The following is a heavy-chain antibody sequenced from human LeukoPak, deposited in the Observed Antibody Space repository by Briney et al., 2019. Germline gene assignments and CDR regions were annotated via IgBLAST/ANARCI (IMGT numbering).Heavy chain of an antibody. D-gene: IGHD6-19*01. V-gene: IGHV1-2*04. Sequence: ASVKVSCKASGYTFTSYYMHWVRQAPGQGLEWMGWINPNSGGTNYAQKFQGWVTMTRDTSISTAYMELSRLRSDDTAVYYCARAPYSSGWRPFDYWGQGTLVTVSS. CDR3: ARAPYSSGWRPFDY. J-gene: IGHJ4*02. CDR2: INPNSGGT. CDR1: GYTFTSYY.